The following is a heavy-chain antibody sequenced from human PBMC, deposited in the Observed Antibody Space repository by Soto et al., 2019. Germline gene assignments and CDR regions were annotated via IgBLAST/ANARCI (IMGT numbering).Heavy chain of an antibody. V-gene: IGHV1-69*01. D-gene: IGHD1-1*01. J-gene: IGHJ6*02. Sequence: QVQLVQSGAEVKKPGSSVKVSCKASGSTFSSYAISWVRQAPGQGLEWMGGIIPIFGTANYAQKFQGRVTITADESTSTAYMELSSLRSEDTAVYYCARDPTGTPSDRRGGYYGMDVWGQGTTVTVSS. CDR3: ARDPTGTPSDRRGGYYGMDV. CDR2: IIPIFGTA. CDR1: GSTFSSYA.